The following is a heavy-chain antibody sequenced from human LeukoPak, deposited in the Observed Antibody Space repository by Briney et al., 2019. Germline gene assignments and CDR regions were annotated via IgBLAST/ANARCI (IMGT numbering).Heavy chain of an antibody. CDR3: ARDIGPLRMQSPPDAFDI. CDR2: INTNTGNP. CDR1: GYTFTSYA. V-gene: IGHV7-4-1*02. Sequence: ASVKISCKASGYTFTSYAMNWVRQAPGQGLEWMGWINTNTGNPTYAQGFTGRFVFSLDTSVSTAYLQISSLKAEDTAVYYCARDIGPLRMQSPPDAFDIWGQGTMVTVSS. J-gene: IGHJ3*02. D-gene: IGHD1-26*01.